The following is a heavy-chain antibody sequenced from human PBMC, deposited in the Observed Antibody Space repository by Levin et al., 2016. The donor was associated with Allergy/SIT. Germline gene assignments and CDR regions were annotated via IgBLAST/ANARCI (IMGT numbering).Heavy chain of an antibody. V-gene: IGHV4-39*02. CDR1: GVSVTRSSSY. CDR2: LYHTGDT. D-gene: IGHD2-15*01. CDR3: VRVPGSYFPNGYNWFDP. J-gene: IGHJ5*02. Sequence: SETLSLTCTVSGVSVTRSSSYWGWIRQPPGRALEWLGNLYHTGDTYYNPSLRSRVTISVDTSKSHLSLTMTSVTAADTAVYYCVRVPGSYFPNGYNWFDPWGHGVLVTVSS.